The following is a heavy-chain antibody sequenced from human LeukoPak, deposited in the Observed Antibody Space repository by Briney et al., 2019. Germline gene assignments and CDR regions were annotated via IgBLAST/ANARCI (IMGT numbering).Heavy chain of an antibody. CDR2: IYYDGSNQ. J-gene: IGHJ4*02. Sequence: GGSLRLSCVVSGLRFRNYGMHWVCQAPGKGLEWVAVIYYDGSNQYYTDSVKGRFTVSRDNAKNTLYLQMDSLRAEDTAVYYCATDRNSGKYYDYWGQGTLVTVSS. D-gene: IGHD1-26*01. V-gene: IGHV3-33*01. CDR3: ATDRNSGKYYDY. CDR1: GLRFRNYG.